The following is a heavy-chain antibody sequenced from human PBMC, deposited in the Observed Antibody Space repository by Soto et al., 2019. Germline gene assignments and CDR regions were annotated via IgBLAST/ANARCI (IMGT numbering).Heavy chain of an antibody. D-gene: IGHD2-15*01. V-gene: IGHV4-34*01. Sequence: AETLNRTCAVYGGSFSGYYGGLIRQPPGKGLEWIGEINHSGSTNYNPSLKSRVTISVDTSKNQFSLKLSSVTAADTAVYYCASSGGSRRNFDYWGQGTLVTVSS. CDR1: GGSFSGYY. CDR2: INHSGST. CDR3: ASSGGSRRNFDY. J-gene: IGHJ4*02.